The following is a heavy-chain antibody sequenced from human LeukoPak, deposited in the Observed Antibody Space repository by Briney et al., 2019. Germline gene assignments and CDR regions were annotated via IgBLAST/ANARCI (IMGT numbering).Heavy chain of an antibody. CDR3: ARQSQQWLVPYWFDP. D-gene: IGHD6-19*01. Sequence: PSETLSLTCTVSGGSISSYYWSWIRQPPGKGLEWIGYIYYSGSTNYNPSLKSRVTISVDTSKNQFSLKLSSVTAADTAVYYCARQSQQWLVPYWFDPWGQGTQVAVSS. V-gene: IGHV4-59*08. J-gene: IGHJ5*02. CDR2: IYYSGST. CDR1: GGSISSYY.